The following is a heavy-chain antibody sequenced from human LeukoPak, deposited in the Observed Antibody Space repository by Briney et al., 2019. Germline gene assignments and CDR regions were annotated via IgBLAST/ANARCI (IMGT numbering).Heavy chain of an antibody. Sequence: GGSLRLSCAASGFTFSSYAMHWVRQAPGKGLEWVAVISYDGSNKYYADSVKGRFTISRDNSKNTLYLQMNSLRAEDTAVYYCARAGATQPWVWGQGTLVTVSS. J-gene: IGHJ4*02. D-gene: IGHD5-12*01. CDR3: ARAGATQPWV. CDR2: ISYDGSNK. V-gene: IGHV3-30-3*01. CDR1: GFTFSSYA.